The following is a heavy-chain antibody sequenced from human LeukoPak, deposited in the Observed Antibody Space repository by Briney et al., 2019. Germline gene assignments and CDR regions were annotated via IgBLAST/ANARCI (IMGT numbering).Heavy chain of an antibody. D-gene: IGHD6-6*01. Sequence: SETLSLTCTVSVGSISIYYWNWIPEPAGRGLECIGGISTTGRTNYNPSIKSRLTMSVDTSKNQFSLRLSSVSAADTAVYYCAREYSSSSGRTFDYWGQGTLVTVSS. V-gene: IGHV4-4*07. CDR1: VGSISIYY. J-gene: IGHJ4*02. CDR2: ISTTGRT. CDR3: AREYSSSSGRTFDY.